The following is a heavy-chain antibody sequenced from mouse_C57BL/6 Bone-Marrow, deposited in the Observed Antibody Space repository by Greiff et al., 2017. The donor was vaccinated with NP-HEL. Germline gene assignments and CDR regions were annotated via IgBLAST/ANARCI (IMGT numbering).Heavy chain of an antibody. V-gene: IGHV1-69*01. CDR1: GYTFTSYW. CDR2: IDPSDSYT. Sequence: QVQLQQSGAELVMPGASVKLSCKASGYTFTSYWMHWVKQRPGQGLEWIGEIDPSDSYTNYNQKFKGKSTLTVDKSSSTAYMQLSSLTSEDSAVYYCARSIYYYGSSNYFDYWGQGTTLTVSS. CDR3: ARSIYYYGSSNYFDY. D-gene: IGHD1-1*01. J-gene: IGHJ2*01.